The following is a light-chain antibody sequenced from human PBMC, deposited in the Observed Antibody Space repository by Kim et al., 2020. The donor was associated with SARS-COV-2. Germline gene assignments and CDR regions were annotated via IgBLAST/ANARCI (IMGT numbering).Light chain of an antibody. CDR3: SSYTSSSTLV. CDR2: DVS. V-gene: IGLV2-14*03. Sequence: GQSSTISCTGTSSDVGGYNYVSWYQQHPGKAPKLMIYDVSNRPSGVSTRFSGSKSGNTASLTISGLQAEDEADYYCSSYTSSSTLVFGGGTQLTVL. CDR1: SSDVGGYNY. J-gene: IGLJ3*02.